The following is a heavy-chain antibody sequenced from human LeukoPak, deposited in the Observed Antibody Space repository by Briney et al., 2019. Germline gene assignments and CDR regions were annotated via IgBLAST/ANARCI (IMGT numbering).Heavy chain of an antibody. CDR3: ARVQMGGGTYIFGY. V-gene: IGHV4-30-4*08. J-gene: IGHJ4*02. D-gene: IGHD1-26*01. Sequence: SETLSLTCTVSGGSLSTSTYHWGWIRQPPGKGLEWIGYIYYSGSTYYNPSLKSRLTISVDTSKNQFSLKLTSVTAADTAIYYCARVQMGGGTYIFGYWGQGTLVTVSS. CDR2: IYYSGST. CDR1: GGSLSTSTYH.